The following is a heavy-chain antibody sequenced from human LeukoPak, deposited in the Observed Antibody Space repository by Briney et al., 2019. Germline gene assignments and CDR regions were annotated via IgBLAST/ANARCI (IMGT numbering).Heavy chain of an antibody. D-gene: IGHD1-1*01. CDR1: GGSISSNNW. CDR3: ARVNINNWHSCDY. J-gene: IGHJ4*02. V-gene: IGHV4-4*02. Sequence: ASETLSLTCAVSGGSISSNNWWGWVRQPPGKGLEWIGEIYHSGSPNYNPSLKSRVTISVDKSRNHFSLNLSSVTAADTAVYYCARVNINNWHSCDYWGQGALVTVSS. CDR2: IYHSGSP.